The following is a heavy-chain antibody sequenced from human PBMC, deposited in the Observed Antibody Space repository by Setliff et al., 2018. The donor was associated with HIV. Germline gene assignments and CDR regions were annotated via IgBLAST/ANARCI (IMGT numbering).Heavy chain of an antibody. J-gene: IGHJ3*01. CDR2: INPNSGGT. CDR1: GYTFTGYH. D-gene: IGHD4-17*01. CDR3: ARATYGDYGINFNAFDL. V-gene: IGHV1-2*02. Sequence: VASVKVSCKDSGYTFTGYHMHWVRQAPGQGLEWMGWINPNSGGTNYSQKFQGRVTMTRDTSISKAYMELSRLRSDDTAVYYCARATYGDYGINFNAFDLWGQGTLVTVSS.